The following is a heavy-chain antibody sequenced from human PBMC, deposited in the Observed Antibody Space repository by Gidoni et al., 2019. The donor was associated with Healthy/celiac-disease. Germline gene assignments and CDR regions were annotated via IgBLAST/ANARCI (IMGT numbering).Heavy chain of an antibody. Sequence: EVQLWQSGAEVKTPGASLKISCKGSGYSFTSYLIGWVRQMLGKGLEWMGIIYPGDSENIYSPSFQGQVTIAADKSISTAYLQWSSLKASDTAMYYCARSPNYYDSSGYFDYWGQGTLVTVSS. CDR3: ARSPNYYDSSGYFDY. CDR2: IYPGDSEN. J-gene: IGHJ4*02. CDR1: GYSFTSYL. V-gene: IGHV5-51*03. D-gene: IGHD3-22*01.